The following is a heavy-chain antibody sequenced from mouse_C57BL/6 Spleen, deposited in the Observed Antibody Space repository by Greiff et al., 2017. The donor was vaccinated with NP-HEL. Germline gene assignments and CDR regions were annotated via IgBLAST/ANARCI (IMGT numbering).Heavy chain of an antibody. CDR2: IHPNSGST. J-gene: IGHJ2*01. D-gene: IGHD4-1*01. Sequence: QVHVKQPGAELVKPGASVKLSCKASGYTFTSYWMHWVKQRPGQGLEWIGMIHPNSGSTNYNEKFKSKATLTVDKSSSTAYMQLSSLTSEDSAVYYCARPSLGLDYWGQGTTLTVSS. V-gene: IGHV1-64*01. CDR1: GYTFTSYW. CDR3: ARPSLGLDY.